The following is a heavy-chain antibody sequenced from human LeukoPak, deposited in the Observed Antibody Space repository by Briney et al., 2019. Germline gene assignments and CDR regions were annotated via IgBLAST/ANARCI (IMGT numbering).Heavy chain of an antibody. Sequence: EASETLSLACTVSGGSISSYYWSWIRQPAGKGLEWIGRVYTSGSSNCNPSLKSRVSMSVDTSKNQFSLKLNSVTAADTAVYYCARERVPTGWYLDLWGRGTLVTVSS. J-gene: IGHJ2*01. D-gene: IGHD3-10*01. CDR1: GGSISSYY. CDR3: ARERVPTGWYLDL. CDR2: VYTSGSS. V-gene: IGHV4-4*07.